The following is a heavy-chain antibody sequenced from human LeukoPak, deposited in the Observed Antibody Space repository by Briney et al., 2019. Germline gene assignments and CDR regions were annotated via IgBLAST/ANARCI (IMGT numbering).Heavy chain of an antibody. D-gene: IGHD3-22*01. V-gene: IGHV4-39*07. CDR1: GGSISSSSYY. CDR2: IYYSGST. Sequence: TSETLSLTCTVSGGSISSSSYYWGWIRQPPGKGLEWIGSIYYSGSTYYNPSLKSRVTISVDTSKNQFSLKLSSVTAADTAVYYCARDNYDNSGYYFDYWGQGTLVTVSS. CDR3: ARDNYDNSGYYFDY. J-gene: IGHJ4*02.